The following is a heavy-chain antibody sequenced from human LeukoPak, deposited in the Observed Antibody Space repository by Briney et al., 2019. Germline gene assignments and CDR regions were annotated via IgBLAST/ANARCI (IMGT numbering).Heavy chain of an antibody. J-gene: IGHJ4*02. CDR1: GGSITSSPYW. V-gene: IGHV4-39*01. CDR2: IYYSGNT. D-gene: IGHD1-1*01. Sequence: SETLSLTCEVSGGSITSSPYWWTWIRQPPEKGLEWVGTIYYSGNTFYHPSLASRVNISADTSKNKVSLRLNSVTAADTAVYYCARRAYGTGLDFWGQGNVVTVSS. CDR3: ARRAYGTGLDF.